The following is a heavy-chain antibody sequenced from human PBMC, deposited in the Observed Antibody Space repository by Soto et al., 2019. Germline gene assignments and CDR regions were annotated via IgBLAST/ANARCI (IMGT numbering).Heavy chain of an antibody. V-gene: IGHV5-51*01. CDR2: IYPGDSDT. J-gene: IGHJ4*02. Sequence: GESLKISCKTSGYSFTSHWIGWVRQMPGNGLEWMGIIYPGDSDTRYSPSFQGQVTISVDESINTAYLQWGSLKASDTAMYYCARDGRSSTWFFDYWGQGTLVTVSS. CDR3: ARDGRSSTWFFDY. CDR1: GYSFTSHW. D-gene: IGHD6-13*01.